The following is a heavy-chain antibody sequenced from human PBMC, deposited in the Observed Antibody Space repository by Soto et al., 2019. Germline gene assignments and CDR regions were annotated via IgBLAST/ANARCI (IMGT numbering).Heavy chain of an antibody. CDR1: GYTFTGYY. J-gene: IGHJ4*02. V-gene: IGHV1-2*02. CDR2: INPNSGGT. CDR3: ARDRKPSLYYDSSGYYYDY. D-gene: IGHD3-22*01. Sequence: ASVKVSCKASGYTFTGYYMHWVRQAPGQGLEWMGWINPNSGGTNYAQKFQGRVTMTRDTSISTAYMELSRLRSDDTAVYYCARDRKPSLYYDSSGYYYDYWGQGTLVTVSS.